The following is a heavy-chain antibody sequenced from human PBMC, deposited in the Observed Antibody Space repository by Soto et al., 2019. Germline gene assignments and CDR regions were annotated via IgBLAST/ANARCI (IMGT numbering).Heavy chain of an antibody. V-gene: IGHV1-18*01. CDR3: ARSGDGYCSSTSCYTFDYYYMDV. D-gene: IGHD2-2*02. J-gene: IGHJ6*03. Sequence: ASVKVSCKASGYTFTSYGISWVRQAPGQGLEWMGWISAYNGNTNYAQKLQGRVTMTTDTSTSTAYMELRSLRSDDTAVYYCARSGDGYCSSTSCYTFDYYYMDVWGKGTTVTVS. CDR2: ISAYNGNT. CDR1: GYTFTSYG.